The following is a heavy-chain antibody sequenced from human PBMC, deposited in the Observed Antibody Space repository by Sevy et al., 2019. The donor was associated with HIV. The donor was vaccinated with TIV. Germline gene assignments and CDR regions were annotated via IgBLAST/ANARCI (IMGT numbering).Heavy chain of an antibody. Sequence: GGSLRLSCAASGFMFRTYAMSWVRQAPGKGLEWVSGISGNGDNTYYADSVKGHFTISRDNSKNTLYLQMNSLTADDTAVYFCAKDSSGWHYFDYWGQGTLVTVSS. D-gene: IGHD6-19*01. CDR3: AKDSSGWHYFDY. V-gene: IGHV3-23*01. CDR2: ISGNGDNT. J-gene: IGHJ4*02. CDR1: GFMFRTYA.